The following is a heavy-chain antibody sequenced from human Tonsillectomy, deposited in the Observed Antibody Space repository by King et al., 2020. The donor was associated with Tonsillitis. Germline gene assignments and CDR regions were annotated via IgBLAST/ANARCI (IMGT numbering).Heavy chain of an antibody. CDR3: ARPAGYCSSTSAGCYFEY. V-gene: IGHV5-51*01. J-gene: IGHJ4*02. CDR2: IYPGDSDT. D-gene: IGHD2-2*01. Sequence: QLVQSGAEVKKPGESLKISCKGSGYSFTSYWIGWVRQMPGKGLEWMGIIYPGDSDTRYSPSFQGQVTFSADKSISTAYLQWSRLKASDTAMYYCARPAGYCSSTSAGCYFEYWGQGTLVTVSS. CDR1: GYSFTSYW.